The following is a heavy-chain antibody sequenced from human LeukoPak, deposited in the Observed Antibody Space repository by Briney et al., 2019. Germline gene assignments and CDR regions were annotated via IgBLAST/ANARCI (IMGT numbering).Heavy chain of an antibody. Sequence: PGGSLTLSCAASGFNVNSNYMTWVRPPPGEGLEWVSVIYSGGTTYYADSVKGRFCISRDNSKNTVYLQMNSLRVEDTAVYYCARAGYYDSSGYYCWGQGTLVTVSS. V-gene: IGHV3-66*02. J-gene: IGHJ4*02. CDR3: ARAGYYDSSGYYC. CDR1: GFNVNSNY. CDR2: IYSGGTT. D-gene: IGHD3-22*01.